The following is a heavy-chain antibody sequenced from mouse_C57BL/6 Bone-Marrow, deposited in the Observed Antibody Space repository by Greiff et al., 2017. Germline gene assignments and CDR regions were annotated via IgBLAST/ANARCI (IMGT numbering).Heavy chain of an antibody. Sequence: QVQLQQSGPGLVQPSQSLSITCTVSGFSLTSYGVHWVRQSPGKGLEWLGVIWRGGSTDYNAAFMSRLSITKDNSKSQVFFKMNRLQADDTAIYYCAKGLTPTGAWFAYWGQGTLVTVSA. CDR1: GFSLTSYG. CDR2: IWRGGST. CDR3: AKGLTPTGAWFAY. D-gene: IGHD4-1*02. V-gene: IGHV2-5*01. J-gene: IGHJ3*01.